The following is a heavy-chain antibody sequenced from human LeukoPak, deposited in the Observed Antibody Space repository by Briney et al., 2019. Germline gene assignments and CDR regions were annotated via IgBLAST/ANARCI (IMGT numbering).Heavy chain of an antibody. CDR1: AFIFSGHW. D-gene: IGHD3-3*01. V-gene: IGHV3-7*03. CDR3: ARDQYDTWSRRGNFDS. J-gene: IGHJ4*02. CDR2: IKEDGSER. Sequence: TGGSLRLSCEGSAFIFSGHWMNWVRQTPGKGLEWVASIKEDGSERQYVDSVKGRFTISRDNTKNSLYLQMNSLRAEDTAVFYCARDQYDTWSRRGNFDSWGQGTLVIVSS.